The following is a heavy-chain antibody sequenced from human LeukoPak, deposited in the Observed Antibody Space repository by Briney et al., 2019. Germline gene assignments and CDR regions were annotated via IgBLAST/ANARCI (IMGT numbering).Heavy chain of an antibody. J-gene: IGHJ6*03. CDR3: ARASRITMIVVVITRDYYYYMDV. D-gene: IGHD3-22*01. V-gene: IGHV4-34*01. CDR1: GGSFSGYY. Sequence: PSETLSLTCAVYGGSFSGYYWSWIRQPPGKGLEWIGEINHSGSNNYNPSLKSRVTISVDTSKNQSSLKLSSVTAADTAVYYCARASRITMIVVVITRDYYYYMDVWGKGTTVTVSS. CDR2: INHSGSN.